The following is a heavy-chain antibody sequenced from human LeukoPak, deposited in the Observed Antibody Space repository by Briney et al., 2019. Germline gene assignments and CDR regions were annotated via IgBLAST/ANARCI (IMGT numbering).Heavy chain of an antibody. J-gene: IGHJ5*02. Sequence: SGTLSLTCSVSGDSISSRTYYWTWIRQHPEKGLEWIGYIWNSGSTNYNPALKSRVTISVDTSKNQSSLKLTSVTAADTAIYYCARDVSSMFPNWFDPWGQGILVIVSS. V-gene: IGHV4-31*03. CDR2: IWNSGST. D-gene: IGHD6-6*01. CDR1: GDSISSRTYY. CDR3: ARDVSSMFPNWFDP.